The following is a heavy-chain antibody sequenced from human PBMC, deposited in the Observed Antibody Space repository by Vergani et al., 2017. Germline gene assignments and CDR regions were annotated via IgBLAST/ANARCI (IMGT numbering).Heavy chain of an antibody. Sequence: QVQLQESGPGLVKPSETLSLTCTVSGGSISSYYWSWIRQPPGKGLEWIGYIYYSGSTNYKPSLKSRVTISVDTSKNQFSLKLSSVTAADTAVYYCARGQRDCSGGSCYSGNWFDPWGQGTLVTVSS. V-gene: IGHV4-59*01. CDR3: ARGQRDCSGGSCYSGNWFDP. D-gene: IGHD2-15*01. CDR2: IYYSGST. CDR1: GGSISSYY. J-gene: IGHJ5*02.